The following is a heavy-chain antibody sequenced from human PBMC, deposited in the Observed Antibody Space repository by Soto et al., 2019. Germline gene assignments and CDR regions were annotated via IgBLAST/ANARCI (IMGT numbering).Heavy chain of an antibody. V-gene: IGHV5-51*01. CDR1: GYSFTSYW. CDR2: IYPGDSDT. J-gene: IGHJ6*02. Sequence: GESLKISCKGSGYSFTSYWIGWVRQMPGKGLEWMGIIYPGDSDTRYSPSFQGQVTISADKSISTAYLQWRSRKASDTAMYYCARRGEAWRSDSNGSYYVWYYYGMDVWGQGTTVTVSS. CDR3: ARRGEAWRSDSNGSYYVWYYYGMDV. D-gene: IGHD3-22*01.